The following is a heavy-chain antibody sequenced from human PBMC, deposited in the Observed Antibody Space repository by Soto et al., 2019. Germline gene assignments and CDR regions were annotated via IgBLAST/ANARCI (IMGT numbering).Heavy chain of an antibody. Sequence: GASVKVSCKASGYTFTSYYMHWVRQAPGQGLEWMGIINPSGGSTSYAQKFQGRVTMTRDTSTSTVYMELSSLRSEDTAVYYCARPLRYCSGGSCDHYYYVMDVWGQGSKVTVSS. V-gene: IGHV1-46*01. D-gene: IGHD2-15*01. CDR3: ARPLRYCSGGSCDHYYYVMDV. J-gene: IGHJ6*02. CDR1: GYTFTSYY. CDR2: INPSGGST.